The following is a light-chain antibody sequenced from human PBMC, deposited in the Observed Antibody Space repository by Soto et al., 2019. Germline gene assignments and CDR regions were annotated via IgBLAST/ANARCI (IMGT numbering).Light chain of an antibody. CDR1: SSDVGGYNY. CDR2: DVN. V-gene: IGLV2-11*01. Sequence: QSVLTQPRSVSGSPGQSVTISCTGTSSDVGGYNYVSWYQQHPGEAPKLVISDVNKRPSGVPDRFSGSKSGNTASLTISGLQPDDEADYYCCSFAGSYNYVFGIGTKVTVL. CDR3: CSFAGSYNYV. J-gene: IGLJ1*01.